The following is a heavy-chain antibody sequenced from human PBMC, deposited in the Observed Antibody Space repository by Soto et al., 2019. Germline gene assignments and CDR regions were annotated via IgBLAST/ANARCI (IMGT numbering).Heavy chain of an antibody. CDR3: AREHYCGSGSYYNWFDP. D-gene: IGHD3-10*01. CDR1: GFTFSSYW. Sequence: EVQLVESGGGLVQPGGSLRLSCAASGFTFSSYWMHWVRQAPGKGLVWVSRINSDGSSTSYADSVKGRFTISRDNAKNTLYLQMNSLRAEETAVYYCAREHYCGSGSYYNWFDPWGQGTLVTVSS. V-gene: IGHV3-74*01. CDR2: INSDGSST. J-gene: IGHJ5*02.